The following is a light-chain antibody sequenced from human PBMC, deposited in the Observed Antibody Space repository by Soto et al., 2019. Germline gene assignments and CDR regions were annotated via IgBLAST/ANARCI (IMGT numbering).Light chain of an antibody. J-gene: IGKJ5*01. CDR2: GAS. Sequence: EIVLTKSPDTLSLSPGESATLSCRASQSVSSNYLAWYQQKPGRAPRLIIYGASNRATCIPDRFSGSWSGTDFTLTISSLEPYDFEFFYCPQYDDSITVGQGTRLEI. CDR1: QSVSSNY. V-gene: IGKV3-20*01. CDR3: PQYDDSIT.